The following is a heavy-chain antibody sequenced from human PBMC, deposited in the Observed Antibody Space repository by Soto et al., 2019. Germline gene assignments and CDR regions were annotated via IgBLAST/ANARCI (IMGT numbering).Heavy chain of an antibody. D-gene: IGHD3-10*01. CDR3: AAHSGSTYGPLDY. V-gene: IGHV4-59*12. CDR1: GGSIRSDH. CDR2: IYHSGST. Sequence: PSETLSLTCTVSGGSIRSDHWSWIRQPPGKGLEWIGEIYHSGSTNYNPSLKSRVTISVDKSKNQFSLQLSSMTAADTAVYYCAAHSGSTYGPLDYWGQGTQVTVSS. J-gene: IGHJ4*02.